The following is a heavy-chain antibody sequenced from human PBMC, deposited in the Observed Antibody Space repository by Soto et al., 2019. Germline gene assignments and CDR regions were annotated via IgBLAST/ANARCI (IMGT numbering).Heavy chain of an antibody. D-gene: IGHD3-3*01. J-gene: IGHJ6*02. Sequence: PVGPLGHSCAASGFTFSGYAIHWIRQAPCKWLEWVAVISDDGSNKYYVDSVKGRFTISRDNSKNTLYLQMNSLRAEDTAVYYCAKDRAGDFNYYYYYGMDVWGQGTTVTVSS. V-gene: IGHV3-30*18. CDR2: ISDDGSNK. CDR1: GFTFSGYA. CDR3: AKDRAGDFNYYYYYGMDV.